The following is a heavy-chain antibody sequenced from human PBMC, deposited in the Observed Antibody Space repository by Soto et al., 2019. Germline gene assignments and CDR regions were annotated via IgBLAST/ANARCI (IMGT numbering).Heavy chain of an antibody. V-gene: IGHV1-8*01. CDR3: ARLASGNTIFGVVIRPYYYYGMDV. Sequence: ASVKVSCKASGYTFTSYDINWVRQATGQGLEWMGWMNPNSGNTGYAQKFQGRVTMTRNTSISTAYMELSSLRSEDTAVYYCARLASGNTIFGVVIRPYYYYGMDVWGQGTRVTLSS. CDR2: MNPNSGNT. J-gene: IGHJ6*02. D-gene: IGHD3-3*01. CDR1: GYTFTSYD.